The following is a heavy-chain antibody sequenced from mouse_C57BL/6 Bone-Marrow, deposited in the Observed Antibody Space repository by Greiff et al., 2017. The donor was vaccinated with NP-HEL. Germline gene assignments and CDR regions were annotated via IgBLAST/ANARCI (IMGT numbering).Heavy chain of an antibody. Sequence: QVQLQQPGAELVMPGASVKLSCKASGYTFTSYWMHWVKQRPRQGLEWIGEIDPSDSYTNYNQKFKGKSTLTVDKSSSTAYMQLSRLTSEDSAVYYCASLDYWGQGTSVTVSS. CDR2: IDPSDSYT. V-gene: IGHV1-69*01. CDR1: GYTFTSYW. CDR3: ASLDY. J-gene: IGHJ4*01.